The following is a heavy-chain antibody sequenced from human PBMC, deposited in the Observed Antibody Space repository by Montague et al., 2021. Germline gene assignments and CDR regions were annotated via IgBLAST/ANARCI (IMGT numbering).Heavy chain of an antibody. J-gene: IGHJ5*02. CDR2: TFNTGSS. CDR1: GGSISSNSYW. Sequence: SETLSLTCTVSGGSISSNSYWWAWIRQPPGKGLEYVGTTFNTGSSYYSPSLKSRVTISVDTSKNQFSLRLSAVTAADTAVYYCARSLYCIGGSCYSEFNPCGQGTLVAV. V-gene: IGHV4-39*01. CDR3: ARSLYCIGGSCYSEFNP. D-gene: IGHD2-15*01.